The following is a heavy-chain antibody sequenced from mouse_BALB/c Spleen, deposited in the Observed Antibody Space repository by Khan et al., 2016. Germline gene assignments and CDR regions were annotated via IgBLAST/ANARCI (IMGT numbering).Heavy chain of an antibody. CDR1: GFNIKDYY. CDR3: ALDGAWFAY. CDR2: IDPEHGTT. V-gene: IGHV14-1*02. J-gene: IGHJ3*01. D-gene: IGHD2-3*01. Sequence: VQLQQSGAELVRPGALVKLSCKASGFNIKDYYMHWVKQRPEQGLEWIGWIDPEHGTTIYDPKFQGKASITADTSSHTASLQLSSLTSEDTAVYYCALDGAWFAYWGQGTLVTVSA.